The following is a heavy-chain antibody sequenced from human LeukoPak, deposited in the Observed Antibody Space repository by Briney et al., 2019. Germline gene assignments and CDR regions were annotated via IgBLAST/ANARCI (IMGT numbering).Heavy chain of an antibody. V-gene: IGHV3-7*03. CDR1: GLTFSSSW. J-gene: IGHJ4*02. CDR3: ARDPCHGALDY. Sequence: GGSLRLSCAVSGLTFSSSWMDWVRQAPGKGLEWVANIKQDGTEEYYVDSVRGRFSISKDNAKNSLYLQMNSLRAEDTAVYYCARDPCHGALDYWGQGALVTVSS. CDR2: IKQDGTEE. D-gene: IGHD2-2*01.